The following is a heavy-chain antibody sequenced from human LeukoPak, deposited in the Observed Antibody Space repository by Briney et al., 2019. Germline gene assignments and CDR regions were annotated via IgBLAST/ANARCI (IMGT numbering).Heavy chain of an antibody. CDR1: GGSFSGYY. CDR2: INHSEST. Sequence: PSETLSLTCAVYGGSFSGYYWSWIRQPPGKGLEWIGEINHSESTNYNPSLKSRVTISVDTSKNQFSLKLSSVTAADTAVYYCARGSRSGWFDYWGQGTLVTVSS. D-gene: IGHD6-19*01. V-gene: IGHV4-34*01. CDR3: ARGSRSGWFDY. J-gene: IGHJ4*02.